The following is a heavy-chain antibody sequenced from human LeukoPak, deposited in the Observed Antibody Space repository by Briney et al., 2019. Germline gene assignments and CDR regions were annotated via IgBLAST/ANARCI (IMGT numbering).Heavy chain of an antibody. CDR2: IYPGDSDT. D-gene: IGHD1-26*01. CDR1: GYSFANYW. Sequence: RTGASLQISCKGSGYSFANYWIGWVRQLPGKGLEWMGLIYPGDSDTKYSPSFQGQVTISADKSIGTAYLQWNSLKASDTAMYYCARSGSNPLYYYYYGMDVWGQGTTVTVSS. V-gene: IGHV5-51*01. CDR3: ARSGSNPLYYYYYGMDV. J-gene: IGHJ6*02.